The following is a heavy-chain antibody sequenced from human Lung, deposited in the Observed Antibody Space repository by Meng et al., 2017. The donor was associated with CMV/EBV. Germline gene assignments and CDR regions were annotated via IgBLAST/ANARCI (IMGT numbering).Heavy chain of an antibody. CDR3: TRDWRNAFDI. Sequence: GGSLRLSCAASGFTFGSYWMHWVRKAPGRGLVWVSRIRFDGTGIGYADSVRGRFTISRDNAKNTVYLEMNSLRAEDTAVYYCTRDWRNAFDIWGQGTRVTCSS. CDR1: GFTFGSYW. V-gene: IGHV3-74*01. CDR2: IRFDGTGI. J-gene: IGHJ3*02.